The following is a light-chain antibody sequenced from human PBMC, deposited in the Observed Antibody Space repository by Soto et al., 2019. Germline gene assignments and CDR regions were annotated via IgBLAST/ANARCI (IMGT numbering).Light chain of an antibody. Sequence: DLLMTQSPSSLSASVGDRVNITCRASKSISTYFNWYQHKPGTAPNLLIYGAYRVQSGVPSRFTGSGSRTDFTLNISTLQPEDSATYFCQQSNSSPYTFGQGTRLEIK. J-gene: IGKJ2*01. CDR3: QQSNSSPYT. CDR2: GAY. CDR1: KSISTY. V-gene: IGKV1-39*01.